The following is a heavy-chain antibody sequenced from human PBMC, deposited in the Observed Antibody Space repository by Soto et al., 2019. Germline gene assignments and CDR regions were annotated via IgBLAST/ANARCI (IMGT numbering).Heavy chain of an antibody. Sequence: ASVKVSCKASGYTFTSYGISWVRQAPGQGLEWMGWISAYNGNTNYAQKLQGRVTMTTDTSTSTAYMELRSLRSDDTAVYYCARNYYYDSSGYYYVNWFDPWGQGTQVTVSS. V-gene: IGHV1-18*01. CDR1: GYTFTSYG. D-gene: IGHD3-22*01. J-gene: IGHJ5*02. CDR3: ARNYYYDSSGYYYVNWFDP. CDR2: ISAYNGNT.